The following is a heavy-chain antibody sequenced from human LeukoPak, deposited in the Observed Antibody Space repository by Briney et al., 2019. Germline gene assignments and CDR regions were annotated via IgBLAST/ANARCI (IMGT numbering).Heavy chain of an antibody. J-gene: IGHJ2*01. CDR3: ARDRWTFGTSSIWYFDL. D-gene: IGHD3-16*01. V-gene: IGHV4-59*01. CDR1: GGSINNYY. Sequence: SETLSLTCTVSGGSINNYYWSWIRQPPGKGLEWIGFIYSSGTTSYNPSLKSRVTISVDTSKNQFSLKLASVTAADAAVYYCARDRWTFGTSSIWYFDLWGRGTLITVSS. CDR2: IYSSGTT.